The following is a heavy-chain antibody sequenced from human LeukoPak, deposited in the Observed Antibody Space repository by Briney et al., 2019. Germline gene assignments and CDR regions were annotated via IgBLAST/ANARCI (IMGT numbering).Heavy chain of an antibody. CDR2: IIPIFGTA. CDR3: ARDPQPYYESSGYYYSWSDY. D-gene: IGHD3-22*01. Sequence: GASVKVSCKASGGTFSSYAISWVRQAPGQGLEWMGGIIPIFGTANYAQKFQGRVTITADESTSTAYMELSSLRSEDTAVYYCARDPQPYYESSGYYYSWSDYWGQGTLVTVSS. J-gene: IGHJ4*02. CDR1: GGTFSSYA. V-gene: IGHV1-69*13.